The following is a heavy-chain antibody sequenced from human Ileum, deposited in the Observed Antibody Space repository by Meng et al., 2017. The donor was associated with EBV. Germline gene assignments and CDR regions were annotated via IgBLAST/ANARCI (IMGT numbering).Heavy chain of an antibody. CDR3: ARDSNGDYGWVDP. CDR2: IFYTGST. J-gene: IGHJ5*02. Sequence: QVQLQESGPGLVKPSETLALTCTVSGGSISSSNWRSWVRQSPGKGLEWIGYIFYTGSTYYNPSLKSRVTISLDLSKNQFSLNLTSVTAADTAVYYCARDSNGDYGWVDPWGQGTLVTVSA. V-gene: IGHV4-30-4*01. D-gene: IGHD4-17*01. CDR1: GGSISSSNW.